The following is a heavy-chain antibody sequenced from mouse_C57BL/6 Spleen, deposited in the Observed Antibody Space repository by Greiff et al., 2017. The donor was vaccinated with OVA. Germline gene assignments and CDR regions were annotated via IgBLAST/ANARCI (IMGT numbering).Heavy chain of an antibody. CDR1: GFTFSDYY. V-gene: IGHV5-16*01. CDR2: INYDGSST. Sequence: EVQLVESEGGLVQPGSSMKLSCTASGFTFSDYYMAWVRQVPEKGLEWVANINYDGSSTYYLDSLKSRFLISRDNAKNILYLQMSSLKSEDTATYYCARDDSSGPFAYWGKGTLVTVSA. D-gene: IGHD3-2*02. J-gene: IGHJ3*01. CDR3: ARDDSSGPFAY.